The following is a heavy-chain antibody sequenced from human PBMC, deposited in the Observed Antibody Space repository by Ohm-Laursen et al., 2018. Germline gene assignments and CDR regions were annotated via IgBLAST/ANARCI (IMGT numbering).Heavy chain of an antibody. CDR3: AKGGVDISFYFAMDV. Sequence: SLRLSCTATGFIFDEYAMYWVRQGPGKGLEWVSGISWNSGVIAYADSVKGRFTISRDNAKNSLYLQMDSLRAEDTALYYCAKGGVDISFYFAMDVWGQGTTVTVSS. V-gene: IGHV3-9*01. D-gene: IGHD3-3*01. J-gene: IGHJ6*02. CDR2: ISWNSGVI. CDR1: GFIFDEYA.